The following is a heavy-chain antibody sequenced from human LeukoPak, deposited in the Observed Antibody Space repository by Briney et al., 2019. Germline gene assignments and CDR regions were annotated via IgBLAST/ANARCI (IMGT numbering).Heavy chain of an antibody. Sequence: SETLSLTCTVSGGSISSGDYYWSWIRQPPGKGLEWIGYIYYSGSTYYNPSLKSRVTISVDTSKNQFSLKLSSVTAADTAVYSCASTREYYHDSSRYVYYFDYWGQGILFTGSS. CDR3: ASTREYYHDSSRYVYYFDY. V-gene: IGHV4-30-4*01. J-gene: IGHJ4*02. CDR1: GGSISSGDYY. D-gene: IGHD3-22*01. CDR2: IYYSGST.